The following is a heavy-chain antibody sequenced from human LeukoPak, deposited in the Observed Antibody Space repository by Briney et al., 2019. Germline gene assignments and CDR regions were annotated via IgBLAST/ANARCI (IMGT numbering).Heavy chain of an antibody. CDR2: ISAYNGNT. CDR3: ARDLPGVAAATPPVYYFDY. CDR1: GYTFTSYG. Sequence: ASVKVSCKASGYTFTSYGISWVRQAPGQGVEWMGWISAYNGNTNYAQKLQGRVTMTTDTSTSTAYMELRSLRSDDTAVYYCARDLPGVAAATPPVYYFDYWGQGTLVTVSS. V-gene: IGHV1-18*01. J-gene: IGHJ4*02. D-gene: IGHD6-13*01.